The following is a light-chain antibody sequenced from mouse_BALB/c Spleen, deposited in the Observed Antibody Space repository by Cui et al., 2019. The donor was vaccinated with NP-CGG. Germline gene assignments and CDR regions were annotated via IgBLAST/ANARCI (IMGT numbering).Light chain of an antibody. J-gene: IGLJ1*01. Sequence: QAVVTQEPPLTTSPGETVTLTCRSSNGAVTTSNYANWVQENPDHLFTGLIGGTNNRAPGVPARFSGSLIGDKAALTITGAQTEDEAIYFCALWYSNHWVFGGGTKLTVL. V-gene: IGLV1*01. CDR3: ALWYSNHWV. CDR2: GTN. CDR1: NGAVTTSNY.